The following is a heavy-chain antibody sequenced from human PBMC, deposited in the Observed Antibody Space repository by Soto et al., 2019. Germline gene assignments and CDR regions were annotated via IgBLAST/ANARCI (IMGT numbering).Heavy chain of an antibody. Sequence: QVQLVQSGAEVKKPGASVKVSCRASGYTFTNFGVTWVRRAPGQGLEWMGWISAYTDTPNYAQKFQGTVTMTIDTPTSTAYMDLRSLTSDDTAFYYCARVIPGVEAWFDPWGQGTLVTVSS. J-gene: IGHJ5*02. CDR3: ARVIPGVEAWFDP. D-gene: IGHD2-2*02. V-gene: IGHV1-18*01. CDR2: ISAYTDTP. CDR1: GYTFTNFG.